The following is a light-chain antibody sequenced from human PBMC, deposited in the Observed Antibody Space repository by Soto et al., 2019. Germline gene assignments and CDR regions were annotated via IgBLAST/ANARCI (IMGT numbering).Light chain of an antibody. Sequence: IVMTQSPATLSVSPGERATLSCRASQSVNSNLAWYQQKPGQAPRLLIFGASTRATGFPARFSGSGSGTQFTLTISSLQSEDSAVYSCLQYNNWPYTFGQGTKLEIK. CDR2: GAS. CDR3: LQYNNWPYT. CDR1: QSVNSN. V-gene: IGKV3-15*01. J-gene: IGKJ2*01.